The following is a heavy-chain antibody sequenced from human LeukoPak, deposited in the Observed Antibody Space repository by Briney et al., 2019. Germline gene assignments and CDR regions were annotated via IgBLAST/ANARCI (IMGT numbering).Heavy chain of an antibody. CDR2: IKQDGSEK. Sequence: GVLLRLSCAAYVFTFSSYWMSWVRQAPGQGKEWVANIKQDGSEKYYVDSVEGRFTISRDNAKNSLYLQMNSLRAEDTAVYYCARSGIYDILTGYYYFDYWGQGTLVTVSS. CDR1: VFTFSSYW. D-gene: IGHD3-9*01. J-gene: IGHJ4*02. CDR3: ARSGIYDILTGYYYFDY. V-gene: IGHV3-7*01.